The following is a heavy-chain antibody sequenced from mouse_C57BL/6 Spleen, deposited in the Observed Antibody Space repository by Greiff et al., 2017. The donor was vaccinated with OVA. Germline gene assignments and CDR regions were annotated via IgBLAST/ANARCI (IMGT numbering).Heavy chain of an antibody. CDR1: GFTFSSYA. CDR2: ISSGGDYI. CDR3: TRTRRSSGLYFDY. D-gene: IGHD3-2*02. V-gene: IGHV5-9-1*02. J-gene: IGHJ2*01. Sequence: EVMLVESGEGLVKPGGSLKLSCAASGFTFSSYAMSWVRQTPEKRLEWVAYISSGGDYIYYADTVKGRFTISRDNARNTLYLRMSSLKSEDTAMYYCTRTRRSSGLYFDYWGQGTTLTVSS.